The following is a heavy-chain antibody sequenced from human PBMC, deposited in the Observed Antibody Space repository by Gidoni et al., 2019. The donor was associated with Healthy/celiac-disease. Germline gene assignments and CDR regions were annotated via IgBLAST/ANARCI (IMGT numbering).Heavy chain of an antibody. D-gene: IGHD3-3*01. CDR3: ARAGVWSGNYYYYMDV. J-gene: IGHJ6*03. Sequence: QVQLQQWGAGLLKPSETLSLTCAVYGGSFSGYYWSWIRQPPGKGLEWIGEINHSGSTNYNPSLKSRVTISVDTSKNQFSLKLSSVTAADTAVYYCARAGVWSGNYYYYMDVWGKGTTVTVSS. V-gene: IGHV4-34*01. CDR1: GGSFSGYY. CDR2: INHSGST.